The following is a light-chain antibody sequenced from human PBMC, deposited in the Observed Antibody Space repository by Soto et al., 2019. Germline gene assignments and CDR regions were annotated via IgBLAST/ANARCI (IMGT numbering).Light chain of an antibody. CDR2: EIS. CDR3: SSYTSNSHVV. J-gene: IGLJ2*01. CDR1: SSDVGGYNY. V-gene: IGLV2-14*01. Sequence: QSALTQPASVSGSPRQSITISCTGTSSDVGGYNYVSWYQQHPGKAPKLMIYEISNRPSGVSNRFSGSKSGNTASLTISGLQAEDEADYYCSSYTSNSHVVFGGGTKLTVL.